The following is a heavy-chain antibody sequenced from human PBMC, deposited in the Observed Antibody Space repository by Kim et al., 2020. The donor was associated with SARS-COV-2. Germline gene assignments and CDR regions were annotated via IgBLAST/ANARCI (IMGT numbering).Heavy chain of an antibody. Sequence: GGSLRLSCAASGFTFSSYGMHWVRQAPGKGLEWVAVIWYDGSNKYYADSVKGRFTISRDNSKNTLYLQMNSLRAEDTAVYYCARDSYAQNGDYVIYWYFDLWGRGTLVTVSS. D-gene: IGHD4-17*01. CDR3: ARDSYAQNGDYVIYWYFDL. V-gene: IGHV3-33*01. J-gene: IGHJ2*01. CDR2: IWYDGSNK. CDR1: GFTFSSYG.